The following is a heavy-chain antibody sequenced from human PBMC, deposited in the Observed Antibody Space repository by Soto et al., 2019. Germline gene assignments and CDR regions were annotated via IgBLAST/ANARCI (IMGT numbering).Heavy chain of an antibody. V-gene: IGHV1-3*01. D-gene: IGHD5-18*01. CDR1: GYTFARYA. J-gene: IGHJ4*02. Sequence: ASVKVSCKASGYTFARYAMHWVRQAPGQRLEWMGWINAGDGDTKYSQKFQGRVTITRDTPASTAYMELNSLKSEDTAIYYCAISWIHLQFFRYWGQGTPVTVSS. CDR3: AISWIHLQFFRY. CDR2: INAGDGDT.